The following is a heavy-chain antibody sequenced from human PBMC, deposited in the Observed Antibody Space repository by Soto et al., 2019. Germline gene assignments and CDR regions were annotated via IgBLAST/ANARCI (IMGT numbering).Heavy chain of an antibody. CDR1: GGSFSTAA. CDR3: AIRLGITGTTYLGDY. J-gene: IGHJ4*02. V-gene: IGHV1-69*05. Sequence: SVKVSCKASGGSFSTAAISWVRQAPGQGLEWMGGIMPIFRTADYAQKFQGRVTITTDESTGTVYMELSSLRSEDTAVYYCAIRLGITGTTYLGDYWGQGTLVTVSS. CDR2: IMPIFRTA. D-gene: IGHD1-20*01.